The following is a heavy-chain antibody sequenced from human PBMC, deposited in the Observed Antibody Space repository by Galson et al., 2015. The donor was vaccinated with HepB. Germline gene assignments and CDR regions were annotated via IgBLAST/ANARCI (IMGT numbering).Heavy chain of an antibody. V-gene: IGHV3-9*01. D-gene: IGHD3-3*01. Sequence: SLRLSCAASGFTFDDYAMHWVRQAPGKGLEWVSGISWNSGSIGYADSVKGRFTISRDNAKNSLYLQMNSLRAEDTALYYCASGLWGSGYLDYWGQGTLVTVSS. J-gene: IGHJ4*02. CDR3: ASGLWGSGYLDY. CDR2: ISWNSGSI. CDR1: GFTFDDYA.